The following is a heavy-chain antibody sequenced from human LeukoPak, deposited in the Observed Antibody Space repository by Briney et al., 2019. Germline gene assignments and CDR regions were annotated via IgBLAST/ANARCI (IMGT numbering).Heavy chain of an antibody. V-gene: IGHV3-21*04. CDR1: GFTFSSYS. Sequence: GGSLRLSCAASGFTFSSYSMNWVRQAPEKGLEWVSSISSSSSYIYYADSVKGRFTISRDNAKNSLYLQMNSLRAEDTAVYYCARGAYCGGDCYLCHYWGQGTLVTVSS. D-gene: IGHD2-21*02. J-gene: IGHJ4*02. CDR3: ARGAYCGGDCYLCHY. CDR2: ISSSSSYI.